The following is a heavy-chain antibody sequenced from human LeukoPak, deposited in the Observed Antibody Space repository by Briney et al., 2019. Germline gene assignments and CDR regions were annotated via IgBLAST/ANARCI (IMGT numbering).Heavy chain of an antibody. CDR1: GGSLSGYY. D-gene: IGHD1-26*01. J-gene: IGHJ4*02. CDR2: INHSGST. Sequence: PSETLSLTCAVYGGSLSGYYWSWIRQPPGKGLEWIGEINHSGSTNYNPSLKSRVTISVDTSKNQFSLKLNSATAADTAVYYCARGRRSGSYYMYWGQGTLVTVSS. CDR3: ARGRRSGSYYMY. V-gene: IGHV4-34*01.